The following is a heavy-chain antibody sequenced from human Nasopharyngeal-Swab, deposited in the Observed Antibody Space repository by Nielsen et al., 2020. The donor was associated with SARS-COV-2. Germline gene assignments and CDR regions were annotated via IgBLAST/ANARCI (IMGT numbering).Heavy chain of an antibody. CDR2: IYYSGST. CDR3: ARHYLGGGLAAGTFYYMDV. J-gene: IGHJ6*03. Sequence: SETLSLTCTVSGGSISSGGYYWTWIRQHPGKGLEWIGYIYYSGSTSYNPSLKSRVTISIDTSKNQFSLTLNSVTAADTAIYYCARHYLGGGLAAGTFYYMDVWGKGTTVTVSS. D-gene: IGHD6-13*01. CDR1: GGSISSGGYY. V-gene: IGHV4-39*01.